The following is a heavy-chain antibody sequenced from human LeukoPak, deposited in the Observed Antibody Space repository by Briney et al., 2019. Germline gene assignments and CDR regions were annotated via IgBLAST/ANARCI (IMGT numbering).Heavy chain of an antibody. Sequence: SETLSLTCTVSGGSISSYYWSWIRQPPGKGLEWIGYIYYSGSTNYNPSLKSRVTISVDTSKNQFSLKLSSVTAADTAVYYCARGDYDFWSGRVWGKGTTVTVSS. D-gene: IGHD3-3*01. CDR1: GGSISSYY. CDR3: ARGDYDFWSGRV. CDR2: IYYSGST. J-gene: IGHJ6*04. V-gene: IGHV4-59*01.